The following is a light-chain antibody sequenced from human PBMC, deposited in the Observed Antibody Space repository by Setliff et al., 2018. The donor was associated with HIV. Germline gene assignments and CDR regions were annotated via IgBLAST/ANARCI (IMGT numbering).Light chain of an antibody. Sequence: QSALAQPASVSGSPGQSITISGTGTGSDVGTSKYVSWYQQHPGKAPKLIIYDVTTRPSGVSNRFSGSKSGNTASLTISGLQGDDAADYYCVSFTRNSLYLCGTGTKITVL. V-gene: IGLV2-14*03. J-gene: IGLJ1*01. CDR3: VSFTRNSLYL. CDR1: GSDVGTSKY. CDR2: DVT.